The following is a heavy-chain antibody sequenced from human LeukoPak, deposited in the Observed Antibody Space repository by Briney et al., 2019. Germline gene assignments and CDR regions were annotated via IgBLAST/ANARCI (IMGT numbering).Heavy chain of an antibody. Sequence: GGSLRLSCAASGFTFSGYWMSWVRQAPGKGLEWVANIKQDGSEKYYVDSVKGRFTISRDNAKSSLFLQMNSVRVEDTAVYYCVRDDYQLGSYYYGMDVWGQGTTVTVS. D-gene: IGHD2-2*01. V-gene: IGHV3-7*01. CDR3: VRDDYQLGSYYYGMDV. CDR1: GFTFSGYW. J-gene: IGHJ6*02. CDR2: IKQDGSEK.